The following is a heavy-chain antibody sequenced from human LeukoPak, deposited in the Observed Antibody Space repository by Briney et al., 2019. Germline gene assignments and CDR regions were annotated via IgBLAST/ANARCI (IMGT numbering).Heavy chain of an antibody. CDR2: INPNSGGT. D-gene: IGHD6-19*01. J-gene: IGHJ3*02. CDR1: GYTFTGYY. CDR3: ARDIAVAGHDAFDI. V-gene: IGHV1-2*02. Sequence: ASVKVSCEASGYTFTGYYMHWVRQAPGQGLEWMGWINPNSGGTNYAQKFQGRVTMTRDTSISTAYMELSRLRSDDTAVYYCARDIAVAGHDAFDIWGQGTMVTVSS.